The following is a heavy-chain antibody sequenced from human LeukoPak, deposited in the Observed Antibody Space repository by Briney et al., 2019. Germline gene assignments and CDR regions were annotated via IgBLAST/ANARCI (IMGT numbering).Heavy chain of an antibody. CDR3: ARRTDSSGWFPNWFDP. CDR2: IYYSGST. D-gene: IGHD6-19*01. CDR1: GGSISSSSYY. Sequence: SETLSLTCTASGGSISSSSYYWGWIRQPPGKGLEWIGSIYYSGSTYYNPSLKSRVTISVDTSKNQFSLKLSSVTAADTAVYYCARRTDSSGWFPNWFDPWGQGTLVTVSS. J-gene: IGHJ5*02. V-gene: IGHV4-39*01.